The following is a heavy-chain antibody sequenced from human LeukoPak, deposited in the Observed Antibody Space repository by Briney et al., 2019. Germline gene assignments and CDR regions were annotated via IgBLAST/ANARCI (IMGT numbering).Heavy chain of an antibody. J-gene: IGHJ3*02. CDR1: GFTFSSYS. Sequence: PGGSLRLSCAASGFTFSSYSINWVRQAPGKGLEWVSYISSSSSTIYYADSVKGRFTISRDNAKNSLYLQMNSLRAEDTAVYYCARLKWELQRRDAFDTWGQGTMVTVSS. V-gene: IGHV3-48*01. CDR2: ISSSSSTI. D-gene: IGHD1-26*01. CDR3: ARLKWELQRRDAFDT.